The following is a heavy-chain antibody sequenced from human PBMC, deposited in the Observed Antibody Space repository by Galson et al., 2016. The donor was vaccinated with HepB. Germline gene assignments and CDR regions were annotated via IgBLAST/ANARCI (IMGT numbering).Heavy chain of an antibody. CDR2: MNPNSGNT. CDR3: ARGVGFRTSFGGMSYYCGRGPEFDWPLLGI. Sequence: SVKVSCKASGYTFTSYDINWVRQATGQGLEWMGWMNPNSGNTGYTQKFQGRVALTRNTSISTAYMELCSLRSEDTAVYYCARGVGFRTSFGGMSYYCGRGPEFDWPLLGIWGQGSMVTVSP. CDR1: GYTFTSYD. J-gene: IGHJ3*02. D-gene: IGHD3-16*01. V-gene: IGHV1-8*01.